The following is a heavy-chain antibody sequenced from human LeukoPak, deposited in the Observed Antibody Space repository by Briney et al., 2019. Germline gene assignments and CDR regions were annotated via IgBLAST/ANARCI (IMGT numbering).Heavy chain of an antibody. J-gene: IGHJ4*02. CDR3: AGGALGYCSGGSCYLLDY. D-gene: IGHD2-15*01. V-gene: IGHV3-21*01. CDR2: ISSSSSYI. CDR1: GGSISGYY. Sequence: ETLSLTCTVSGGSISGYYWSWIRQPPGKGLEWVSSISSSSSYIYYADSVKGRFTISRDNAKNSLYLQMNSLRAEDTAVYYCAGGALGYCSGGSCYLLDYWGQGTLVTVSS.